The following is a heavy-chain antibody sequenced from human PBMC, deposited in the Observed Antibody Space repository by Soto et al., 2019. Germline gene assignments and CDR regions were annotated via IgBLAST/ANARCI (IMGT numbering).Heavy chain of an antibody. J-gene: IGHJ6*03. V-gene: IGHV3-23*01. CDR2: ISGSGGST. Sequence: GGSLRLSCAASGFTFSSYAMSWVRQAPGKGLEWVSAISGSGGSTYYADSVKGRFTISRDNSKNTLYLQMNSLRAEDTAVYYCAKDPRSGYSSSWYRYYYMDVWGKGTTVTVSS. CDR3: AKDPRSGYSSSWYRYYYMDV. D-gene: IGHD6-13*01. CDR1: GFTFSSYA.